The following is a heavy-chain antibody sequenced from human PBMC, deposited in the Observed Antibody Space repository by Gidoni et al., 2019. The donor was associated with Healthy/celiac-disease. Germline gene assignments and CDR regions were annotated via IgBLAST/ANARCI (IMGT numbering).Heavy chain of an antibody. CDR1: GDSFPSYW. D-gene: IGHD1-26*01. J-gene: IGHJ6*03. V-gene: IGHV5-51*01. Sequence: EVQLVQSGAEVKKPGESLKISCKGSGDSFPSYWIGWVRQMPGKGLEWMGIIYPGDSDTRYSPSFQGQVTISADKSISTAYLQWSSLKASDTAMYYCARLVGATGNYYYMDVWGKGTTVTVSS. CDR3: ARLVGATGNYYYMDV. CDR2: IYPGDSDT.